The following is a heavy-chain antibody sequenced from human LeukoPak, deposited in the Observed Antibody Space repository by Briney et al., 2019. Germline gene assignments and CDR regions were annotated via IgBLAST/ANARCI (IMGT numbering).Heavy chain of an antibody. CDR3: ARDQGEKYCSSTSCYNYYYYYMDV. CDR1: GFPVSTNY. D-gene: IGHD2-2*02. CDR2: LYIDGYT. Sequence: GGSLRLSCAASGFPVSTNYMSWVRQAPGKGLEWVSVLYIDGYTYYADSVKGRFIISRDNSKNTLYLQMNSLRAEDTAVHYCARDQGEKYCSSTSCYNYYYYYMDVWGKGTTVTVSS. V-gene: IGHV3-66*01. J-gene: IGHJ6*03.